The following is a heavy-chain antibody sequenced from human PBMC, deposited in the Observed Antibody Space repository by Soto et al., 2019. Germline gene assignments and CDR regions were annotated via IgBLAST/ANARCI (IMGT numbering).Heavy chain of an antibody. J-gene: IGHJ4*02. V-gene: IGHV1-69*02. CDR2: FIPMLGIA. CDR3: AFLLDDPSGYFDY. D-gene: IGHD5-12*01. Sequence: GSSVKVSCKASGDSFSRSTFSWVRQAPGQGLEWMGRFIPMLGIANYAQTFQGRVTITADKSTSTAYMDLSSLRSEDTAVYYCAFLLDDPSGYFDYCGQGSLVIVSS. CDR1: GDSFSRST.